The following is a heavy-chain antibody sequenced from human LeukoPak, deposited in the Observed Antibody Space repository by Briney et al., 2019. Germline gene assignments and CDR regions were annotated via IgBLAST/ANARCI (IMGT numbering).Heavy chain of an antibody. D-gene: IGHD2-2*01. J-gene: IGHJ4*02. CDR1: GFTFGDYA. CDR2: IRSKAYGGTT. Sequence: GGSLRLSCTASGFTFGDYAMSWVRQAPGKGLEWVGFIRSKAYGGTTEYAASVKGRFTISRDDSKTIAYLQMNSLKTEDTAVYYCTSGRGIVVVPEDYWGQGTLVTVSS. V-gene: IGHV3-49*04. CDR3: TSGRGIVVVPEDY.